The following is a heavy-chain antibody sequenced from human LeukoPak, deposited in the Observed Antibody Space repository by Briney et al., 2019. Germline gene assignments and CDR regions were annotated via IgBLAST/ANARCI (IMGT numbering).Heavy chain of an antibody. Sequence: GGSLRLSCAASGFTFSSYSMNWVRQAPGKGLEWVSVFFASGGTFYTDSVKGRFTISRDTSTNSLYLQMNSLRAEDTAVYFCAAKGNGYTGIYVFAHWGKGTLVTVSS. CDR3: AAKGNGYTGIYVFAH. CDR1: GFTFSSYS. V-gene: IGHV3-66*01. D-gene: IGHD5-12*01. J-gene: IGHJ4*02. CDR2: FFASGGT.